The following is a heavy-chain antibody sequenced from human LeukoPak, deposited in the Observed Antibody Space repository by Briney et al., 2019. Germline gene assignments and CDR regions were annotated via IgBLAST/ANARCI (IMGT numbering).Heavy chain of an antibody. Sequence: ASVKVSCKASGYTFTSYGISRVRQAPGQGLEWMGWISANNGNTIYAQKLQGRVTMTTDTSTSTAYMELRSLRSDDTAVYYCARDLLAMIPSFSAEYWGQGTLVTVSS. D-gene: IGHD5-12*01. J-gene: IGHJ4*02. V-gene: IGHV1-18*01. CDR2: ISANNGNT. CDR3: ARDLLAMIPSFSAEY. CDR1: GYTFTSYG.